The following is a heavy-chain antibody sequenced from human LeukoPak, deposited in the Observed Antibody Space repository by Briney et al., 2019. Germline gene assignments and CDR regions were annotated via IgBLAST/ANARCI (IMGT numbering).Heavy chain of an antibody. J-gene: IGHJ3*02. CDR3: ARHIRSGYIGHENAFDI. CDR2: IYNSANT. D-gene: IGHD2-15*01. V-gene: IGHV4-39*01. CDR1: GDSISSSSYC. Sequence: SETLSLTCTVSGDSISSSSYCWDWIRQPPGKGLEWIGNIYNSANTHYNPSLKTRITMSVDTSKNQFSLKLNSVTAADTGIYYCARHIRSGYIGHENAFDIWGQGTMVTVSS.